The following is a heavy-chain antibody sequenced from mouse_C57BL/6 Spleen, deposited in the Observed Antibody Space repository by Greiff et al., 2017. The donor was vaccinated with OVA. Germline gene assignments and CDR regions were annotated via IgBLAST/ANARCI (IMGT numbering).Heavy chain of an antibody. J-gene: IGHJ4*01. CDR1: GYTFTDYE. V-gene: IGHV1-15*01. CDR3: TRQAGTEDAMDY. D-gene: IGHD4-1*01. CDR2: IDPETGGT. Sequence: QVHVKQSGAELVRPGASVTLSCKASGYTFTDYEMHWVKQTPVHGLEWIGAIDPETGGTAYNQKFKGKAILTADKSSSTAYMELRSLTSEDSAVYYCTRQAGTEDAMDYWGQGTSVTVSS.